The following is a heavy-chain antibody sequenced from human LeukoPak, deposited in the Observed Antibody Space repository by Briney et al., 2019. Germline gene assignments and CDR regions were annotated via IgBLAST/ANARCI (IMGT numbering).Heavy chain of an antibody. CDR1: GFTFSSYG. V-gene: IGHV3-30*18. D-gene: IGHD1-26*01. CDR2: ISYDGSNK. Sequence: GGSLRLSCAASGFTFSSYGMHLVRQAPGKGLEWVAVISYDGSNKYYADSVKGRFTISRDNSKNTLYLQMNSLRAEDTAVYYCAKDGGSYYYYGMDVWGQGTTVTVSS. CDR3: AKDGGSYYYYGMDV. J-gene: IGHJ6*02.